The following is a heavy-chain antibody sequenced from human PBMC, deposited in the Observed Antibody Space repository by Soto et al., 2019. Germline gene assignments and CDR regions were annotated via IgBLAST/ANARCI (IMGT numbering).Heavy chain of an antibody. D-gene: IGHD6-13*01. Sequence: NPSDTLSLIPTVSGGSISSYYWSWIRQPAGKGLEWIGRIYTSGSTNYNPSLKSRVTMSVDTSKNQFSLKLSSVTAADTAVYYCARLIAAAAGSYYYFYGMDVWGQGTTVPVSS. CDR3: ARLIAAAAGSYYYFYGMDV. V-gene: IGHV4-4*07. CDR1: GGSISSYY. J-gene: IGHJ6*02. CDR2: IYTSGST.